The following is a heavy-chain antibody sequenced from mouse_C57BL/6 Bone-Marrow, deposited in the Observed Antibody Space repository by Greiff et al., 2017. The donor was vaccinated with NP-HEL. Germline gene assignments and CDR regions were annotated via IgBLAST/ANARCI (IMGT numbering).Heavy chain of an antibody. V-gene: IGHV1-47*01. Sequence: QVQLKESGAELVKPGASVKMSCKASGYTFTTYPIEWMKQNHGKSLEWIGNFHPYNDDTKYNEKFKGKATLTVEKSSSTVYLELSRLTSDDSAVYYCARGIYYGYDGGYFDVWGTGTTVTVSS. D-gene: IGHD2-2*01. CDR3: ARGIYYGYDGGYFDV. CDR1: GYTFTTYP. J-gene: IGHJ1*03. CDR2: FHPYNDDT.